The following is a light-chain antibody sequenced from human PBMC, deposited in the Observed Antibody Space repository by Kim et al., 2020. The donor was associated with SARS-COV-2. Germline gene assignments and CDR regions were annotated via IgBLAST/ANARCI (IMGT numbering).Light chain of an antibody. J-gene: IGLJ3*02. CDR3: AVWDDSLKQGV. CDR1: STNIGSNY. V-gene: IGLV1-47*01. Sequence: QSVLTQPPSASGTPGQTVTISCSGSSTNIGSNYVYWYQQLPGAAPKLLIYRSNQRPSGIPDRFSGSRSGTSASLAISGLQSGDEADYYCAVWDDSLKQGVFGGGTQLTVL. CDR2: RSN.